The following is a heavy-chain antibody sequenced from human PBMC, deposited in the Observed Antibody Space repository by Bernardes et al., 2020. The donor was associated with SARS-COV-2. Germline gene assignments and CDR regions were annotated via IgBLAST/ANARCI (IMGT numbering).Heavy chain of an antibody. CDR2: IYSGGST. CDR1: GFTVSSNY. V-gene: IGHV3-53*01. J-gene: IGHJ6*02. D-gene: IGHD6-13*01. CDR3: ARDRTYSSSWYGLNYGMDV. Sequence: GESLRLSCAASGFTVSSNYMSWVRQAPGKGLEWVSVIYSGGSTYYADSVKGRFTISRDNSKNTLYLQMNSLRAEDTAVYYCARDRTYSSSWYGLNYGMDVWRQGTTVTVSS.